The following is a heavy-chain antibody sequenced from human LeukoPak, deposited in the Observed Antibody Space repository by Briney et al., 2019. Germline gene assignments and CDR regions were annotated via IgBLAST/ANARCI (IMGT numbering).Heavy chain of an antibody. CDR1: GGTFSSYA. V-gene: IGHV1-69*05. D-gene: IGHD1-7*01. CDR3: ARDGGITGTTGHF. J-gene: IGHJ4*02. CDR2: IIPIFGTA. Sequence: SVKVSCKASGGTFSSYAISWVRQAPGQGLEWMGGIIPIFGTANYAQKFQGRVTITTDESTSTAYMELSSLRSEDTAVYYCARDGGITGTTGHFWGQGTLVTVSS.